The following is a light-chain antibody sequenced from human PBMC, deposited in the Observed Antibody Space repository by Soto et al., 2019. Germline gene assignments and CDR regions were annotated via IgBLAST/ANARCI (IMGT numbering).Light chain of an antibody. CDR1: QSMGSN. J-gene: IGKJ1*01. CDR2: DAS. Sequence: EIVMTQSPATMSVSPGERATLSCRATQSMGSNVAWYQQKPGQAPRLLIYDASNRATGIPARFSGSGSGTDFTLTISSLEPEDFAVYYCQQRSNWPPWTFGQGTKVDI. V-gene: IGKV3-11*01. CDR3: QQRSNWPPWT.